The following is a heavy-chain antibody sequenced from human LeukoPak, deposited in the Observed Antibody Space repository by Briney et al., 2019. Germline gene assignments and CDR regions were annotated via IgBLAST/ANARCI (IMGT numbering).Heavy chain of an antibody. CDR3: ARHPSIATTGRSYYYGMDV. Sequence: GESLKISCKGFGYSFTSYWIGWVRQMPGKGLEWMGIIYPGDSDTRYSPSFQGQVTISADKSISTAYLQWSSLKASDTAMYYCARHPSIATTGRSYYYGMDVWGQGTTVTVSS. V-gene: IGHV5-51*01. CDR1: GYSFTSYW. J-gene: IGHJ6*02. D-gene: IGHD6-13*01. CDR2: IYPGDSDT.